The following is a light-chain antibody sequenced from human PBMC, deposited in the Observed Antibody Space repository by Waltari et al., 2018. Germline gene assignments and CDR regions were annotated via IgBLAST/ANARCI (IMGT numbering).Light chain of an antibody. CDR1: DSHIWEGYD. Sequence: QSVLTHPPSVSGAPGHRVTISCTGSDSHIWEGYDVTWYQQLPGTAPKLPIYGNTNRPSGVPDRCSGSKSGTSGSLAITGLQAEDEAYYYCQSYDRSLTGSWVFDGGTKLTVL. CDR2: GNT. V-gene: IGLV1-40*01. CDR3: QSYDRSLTGSWV. J-gene: IGLJ3*02.